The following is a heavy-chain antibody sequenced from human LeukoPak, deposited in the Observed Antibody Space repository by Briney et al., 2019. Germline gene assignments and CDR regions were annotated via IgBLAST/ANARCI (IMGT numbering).Heavy chain of an antibody. CDR2: YSGSGGST. J-gene: IGHJ6*03. CDR3: ARGRRDCSGGSCYSAYYYYYYMDV. V-gene: IGHV3-23*01. Sequence: GGSLRLSCAASGFTFSSYGMSWVRQAPGKGLEWVSTYSGSGGSTYYADSVKGRFTISRDNSRNTLYLQMNSLRADDTAVYYCARGRRDCSGGSCYSAYYYYYYMDVWDKGTTVTVSS. CDR1: GFTFSSYG. D-gene: IGHD2-15*01.